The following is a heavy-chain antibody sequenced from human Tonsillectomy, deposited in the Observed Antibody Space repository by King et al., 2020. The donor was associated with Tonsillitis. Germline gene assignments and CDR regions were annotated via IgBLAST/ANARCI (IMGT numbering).Heavy chain of an antibody. CDR3: AKQRVPGIAARAFDY. CDR2: ISSTSRFI. J-gene: IGHJ4*02. Sequence: VQLVESGGGLVNPGGSLRLSCAASGFTFSDYSMNWVRQAPGKGLEWVSTISSTSRFIYYADSMKGRFTISRDNAKSSLDLEMKSLRVEDTAVYYCAKQRVPGIAARAFDYWGQGTLVTVSS. D-gene: IGHD6-6*01. V-gene: IGHV3-21*01. CDR1: GFTFSDYS.